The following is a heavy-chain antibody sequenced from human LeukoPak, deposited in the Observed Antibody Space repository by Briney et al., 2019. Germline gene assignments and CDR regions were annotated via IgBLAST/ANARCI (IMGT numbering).Heavy chain of an antibody. J-gene: IGHJ6*02. D-gene: IGHD6-19*01. CDR2: INPNSGGT. CDR3: ARAYSSGWSGAHYYYYYGMDV. V-gene: IGHV1-2*02. Sequence: ASVKVSCEASGYTFTGYYMHWVRQAPGQGLEWMGWINPNSGGTNYAQKFQGRVTMTRDTSISTAYMELSRLRSDDTAVYYCARAYSSGWSGAHYYYYYGMDVWGQGTTVTVSS. CDR1: GYTFTGYY.